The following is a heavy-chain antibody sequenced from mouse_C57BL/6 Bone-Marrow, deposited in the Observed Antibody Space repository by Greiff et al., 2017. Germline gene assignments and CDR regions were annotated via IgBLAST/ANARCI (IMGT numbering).Heavy chain of an antibody. D-gene: IGHD4-1*01. CDR1: GYAFSSYW. V-gene: IGHV1-80*01. Sequence: QVQLKQSGAELVKPGASVKISCKASGYAFSSYWMNWVKQRPGQGLEWIGQIYPGDGDTNYNGKFKGKATLTADKSSSTAYMQLSSLTSEDSAVYFCARASWAVFDDWGQGTTLTVSS. J-gene: IGHJ2*01. CDR2: IYPGDGDT. CDR3: ARASWAVFDD.